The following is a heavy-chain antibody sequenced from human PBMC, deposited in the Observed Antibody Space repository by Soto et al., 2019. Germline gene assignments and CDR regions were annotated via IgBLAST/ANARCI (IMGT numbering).Heavy chain of an antibody. CDR2: INPIFGTA. J-gene: IGHJ6*02. D-gene: IGHD3-16*01. Sequence: QVPLVQSGAEVKKPGSSVQVSCKASGGTFSSYAISWVRQAAGKGLEWMGGINPIFGTANYAQKFQGRATITADESTSTAYMELNSLRSEDTAVYYCAIPMIYDYYGMDGWVQGTTDTVSS. V-gene: IGHV1-69*01. CDR1: GGTFSSYA. CDR3: AIPMIYDYYGMDG.